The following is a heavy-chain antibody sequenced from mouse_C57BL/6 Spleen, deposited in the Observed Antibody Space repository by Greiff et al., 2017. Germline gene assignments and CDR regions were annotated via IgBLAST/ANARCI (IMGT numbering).Heavy chain of an antibody. CDR1: GYTFTSYW. Sequence: QVQLQQPGAELVMPGASVKLSCKASGYTFTSYWMHWVKQRPGQGLEWIGEIDPSDSYTNYNQKFKGKSTLTVDTSSSTAYMQLSSLTSEDSAVYYCARCPDYYGSSPFAYWGQGTLVTVSA. J-gene: IGHJ3*01. D-gene: IGHD1-1*01. CDR2: IDPSDSYT. V-gene: IGHV1-69*01. CDR3: ARCPDYYGSSPFAY.